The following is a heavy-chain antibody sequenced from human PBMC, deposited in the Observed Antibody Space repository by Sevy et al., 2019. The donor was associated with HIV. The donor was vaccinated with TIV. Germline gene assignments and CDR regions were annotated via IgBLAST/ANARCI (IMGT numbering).Heavy chain of an antibody. J-gene: IGHJ5*02. CDR2: IGIAGDT. CDR1: GFTFSSYD. CDR3: VRGNNLGELGYWFDP. Sequence: GGSLRLSCAASGFTFSSYDMHWVRQVTGQGLEWVSGIGIAGDTYYPGSVKGRFTIYRENARNPLDLQMNSLRAGDTAVYYCVRGNNLGELGYWFDPWGQGTLVTVSS. D-gene: IGHD3-10*01. V-gene: IGHV3-13*01.